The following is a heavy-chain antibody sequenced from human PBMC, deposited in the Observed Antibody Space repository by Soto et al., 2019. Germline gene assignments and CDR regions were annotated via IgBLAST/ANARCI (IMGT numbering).Heavy chain of an antibody. J-gene: IGHJ5*02. CDR1: GGSISSFTYY. D-gene: IGHD3-10*01. CDR3: ARRERYYGSPGWFDP. CDR2: VYYNENT. Sequence: SETLSLTCTVSGGSISSFTYYWGWIRQPPGKGLEWIGIVYYNENTYYNPSLKGRVTISVDTAKNQFSLNLRSVTAADTAIYFCARRERYYGSPGWFDPWGQGTLVTVSS. V-gene: IGHV4-39*01.